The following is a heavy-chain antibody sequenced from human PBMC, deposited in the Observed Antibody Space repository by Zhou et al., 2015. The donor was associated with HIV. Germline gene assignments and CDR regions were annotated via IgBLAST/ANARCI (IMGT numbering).Heavy chain of an antibody. CDR1: RHLQQLC. D-gene: IGHD3-22*01. CDR2: IIPIFGTA. V-gene: IGHV1-69*12. CDR3: ARERGYYDSSGYDFDY. J-gene: IGHJ4*02. Sequence: QVQLVQSGAEVKKPGVLGEGLLQGFWRHLQQLCYQLGADRPRGQGLEWMGGIIPIFGTANYAQKFQGRVTITADESTSTAYMELSSLRSEDTAVYYCARERGYYDSSGYDFDYWGQGTLVTVSS.